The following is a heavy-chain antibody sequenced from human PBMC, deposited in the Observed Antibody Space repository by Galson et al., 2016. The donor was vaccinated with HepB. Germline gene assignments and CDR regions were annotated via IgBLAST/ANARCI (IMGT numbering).Heavy chain of an antibody. CDR2: INPTGSTT. D-gene: IGHD3-16*01. J-gene: IGHJ4*02. Sequence: SVKVSCKASGYTFSRYYMYWVRQAPGQGLEWMGIINPTGSTTSYAQRFQGRVTMTRDTSTSTVYMELTSLRSEDTAVYYCARARTVGGRGGDYWGQGTLVTVSS. CDR3: ARARTVGGRGGDY. V-gene: IGHV1-46*01. CDR1: GYTFSRYY.